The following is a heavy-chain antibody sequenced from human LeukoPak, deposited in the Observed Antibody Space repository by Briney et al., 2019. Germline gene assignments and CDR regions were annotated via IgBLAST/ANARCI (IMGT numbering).Heavy chain of an antibody. CDR3: ARQGFSSASSPDY. Sequence: GESLKISCKGSGYNFTSYWISWVRQMPGKGLEWMGRVDPSDSYTTYSPSFQGHVSISSDKSTDTAYLQWSSLKASDTAMYYCARQGFSSASSPDYWGQGTLVTVSS. J-gene: IGHJ4*02. CDR2: VDPSDSYT. CDR1: GYNFTSYW. D-gene: IGHD6-6*01. V-gene: IGHV5-10-1*01.